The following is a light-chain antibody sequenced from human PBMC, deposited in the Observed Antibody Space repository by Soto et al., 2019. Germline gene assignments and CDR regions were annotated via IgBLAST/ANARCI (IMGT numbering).Light chain of an antibody. J-gene: IGLJ1*01. CDR1: SSDVGGYNY. CDR3: YSYTSSNTYV. V-gene: IGLV2-14*03. CDR2: DVS. Sequence: QSALTQPASVSGSPGQSITISCTGTSSDVGGYNYVSWYQHHPGKVPQLMIYDVSNRPSGVSNRFSGSKSGNTASLTISGLQAEDEADYYCYSYTSSNTYVFGTGIKVTVL.